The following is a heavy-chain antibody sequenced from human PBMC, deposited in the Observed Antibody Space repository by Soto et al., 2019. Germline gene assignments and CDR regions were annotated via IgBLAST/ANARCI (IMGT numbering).Heavy chain of an antibody. CDR1: GGTFSSYA. V-gene: IGHV1-69*13. CDR3: ARANEQQLVLVHYYYGMDV. J-gene: IGHJ6*02. D-gene: IGHD6-13*01. CDR2: IIPIFGTA. Sequence: ASVKVSCKASGGTFSSYAISWVRQAPGQGLEWMGGIIPIFGTANYAQKFQGRVTITADESTSTAYMELSSLRSEDTAVYCCARANEQQLVLVHYYYGMDVWGQGTTVTVSS.